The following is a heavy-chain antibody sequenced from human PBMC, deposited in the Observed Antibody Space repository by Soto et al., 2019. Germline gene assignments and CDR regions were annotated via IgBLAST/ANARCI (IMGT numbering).Heavy chain of an antibody. D-gene: IGHD6-13*01. CDR3: ARRGAPAGKTIFAS. CDR1: GGSISSYY. Sequence: SETLSLTCTVSGGSISSYYWSWIRQPPGKALEWIGYIYYSGSTNYNPSLKSRVTISVDTSKNQFSLKLSSVTAADTAVYYCARRGAPAGKTIFASWGQGTLVTVSS. CDR2: IYYSGST. V-gene: IGHV4-59*08. J-gene: IGHJ4*02.